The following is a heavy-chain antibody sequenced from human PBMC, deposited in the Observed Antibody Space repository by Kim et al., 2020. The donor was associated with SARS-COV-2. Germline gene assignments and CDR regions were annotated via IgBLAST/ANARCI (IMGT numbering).Heavy chain of an antibody. D-gene: IGHD3-10*01. J-gene: IGHJ4*02. Sequence: SETLSLTCTVSGGSISSSSYYWGWIRQPPGKGLVWIVSIYYSGSTYYNSSLKSLVTISVDTSKNQYSLKLSSVTAADTAVYYCARLLGGEGFHFDYWGQGTLVTVSS. CDR2: IYYSGST. CDR1: GGSISSSSYY. CDR3: ARLLGGEGFHFDY. V-gene: IGHV4-39*01.